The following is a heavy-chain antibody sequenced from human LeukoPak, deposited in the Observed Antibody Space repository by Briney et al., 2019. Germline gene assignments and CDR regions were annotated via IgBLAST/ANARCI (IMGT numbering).Heavy chain of an antibody. CDR1: GYTFTSYG. CDR3: ARDSRYSGYDPYLYYYYYYMDV. D-gene: IGHD5-12*01. Sequence: GASVKVSCKASGYTFTSYGISWVRQAPGQGLEWMGWISAYNGNTNYAQKLQGRVTMTTDTSTSTAYMELRSLRSDDTAVYYCARDSRYSGYDPYLYYYYYYMDVWGKGTTVTVSS. CDR2: ISAYNGNT. V-gene: IGHV1-18*01. J-gene: IGHJ6*03.